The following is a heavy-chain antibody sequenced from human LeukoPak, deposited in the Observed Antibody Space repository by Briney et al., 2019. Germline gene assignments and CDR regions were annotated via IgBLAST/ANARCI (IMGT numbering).Heavy chain of an antibody. CDR2: IKQDSGEK. D-gene: IGHD3-3*01. V-gene: IGHV3-7*01. CDR1: GFTFSRDW. CDR3: ARDWRLREHY. J-gene: IGHJ4*02. Sequence: HPGGSLRLSCAASGFTFSRDWMSWVRQVPGKGLEWVAIIKQDSGEKYYVDSVKGRFTISRDNAKNLVYLQMNSLRAEDTAVYYCARDWRLREHYWGQGTLVTVSS.